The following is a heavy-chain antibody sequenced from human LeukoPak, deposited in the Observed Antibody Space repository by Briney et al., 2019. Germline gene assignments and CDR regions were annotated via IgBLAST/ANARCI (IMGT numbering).Heavy chain of an antibody. Sequence: GGSLRLSCAASGFTFSSYAMSWVRQAPGQGLEWVSDISGSGGSTYYADSVKGRFTISRDNSKNTLYLQMNSLRAEDTAVYYCAKDLLRAYDFWSGYSSWGQGTLVTVSS. CDR3: AKDLLRAYDFWSGYSS. D-gene: IGHD3-3*01. CDR2: ISGSGGST. V-gene: IGHV3-23*01. CDR1: GFTFSSYA. J-gene: IGHJ5*02.